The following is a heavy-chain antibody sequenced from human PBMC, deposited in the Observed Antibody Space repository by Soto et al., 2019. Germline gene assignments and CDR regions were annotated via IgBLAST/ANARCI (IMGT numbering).Heavy chain of an antibody. CDR3: ARDCSGGRVYPGMNX. Sequence: GGSLRLSCAASGFNFNSYTINWVRQAPGKRLEWLSSISSSGYIFSTDSVRGRFTISRDNAKNSVYLQINSLRAEETAVYFCARDCSGGRVYPGMNXWGQATTVTVS. CDR1: GFNFNSYT. J-gene: IGHJ6*02. V-gene: IGHV3-21*01. D-gene: IGHD2-15*01. CDR2: ISSSGYI.